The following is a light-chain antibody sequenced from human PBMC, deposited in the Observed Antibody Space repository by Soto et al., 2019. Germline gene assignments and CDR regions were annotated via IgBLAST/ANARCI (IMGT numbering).Light chain of an antibody. CDR2: GAS. J-gene: IGKJ5*01. CDR1: QSVSSN. Sequence: IVLTQSPGTRSVSAGERATLSCRASQSVSSNLAWYQQKPGQAPRLLIYGASTRATGIPARFSGSVSGTEGTITISSLQQEDGSVYCCQQYNNWTLTFGQGTRLEIK. V-gene: IGKV3-15*01. CDR3: QQYNNWTLT.